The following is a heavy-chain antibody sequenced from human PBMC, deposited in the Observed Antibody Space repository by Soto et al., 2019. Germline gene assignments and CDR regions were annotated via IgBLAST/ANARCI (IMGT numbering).Heavy chain of an antibody. CDR2: IKSKTDGGTT. CDR3: TTDHPRHYDYVWGSYRYTEYFQY. J-gene: IGHJ1*01. V-gene: IGHV3-15*02. CDR1: GFTFSHAW. Sequence: EVQVVESGGALVKPGGSLRLSCAASGFTFSHAWMSWVRQAPGKGLEWDGRIKSKTDGGTTDYTAPVKGRFTISRDDSKNTLYLQMNSLKIEDTAVYYCTTDHPRHYDYVWGSYRYTEYFQYWGQGTLVTVSS. D-gene: IGHD3-16*02.